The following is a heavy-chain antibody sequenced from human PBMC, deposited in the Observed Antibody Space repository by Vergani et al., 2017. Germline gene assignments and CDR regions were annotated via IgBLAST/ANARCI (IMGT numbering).Heavy chain of an antibody. D-gene: IGHD3-10*01. CDR1: GYTFTSYG. J-gene: IGHJ5*02. V-gene: IGHV1-18*01. CDR2: ISAYNGNT. Sequence: QVQLVQSGAEVKKPGASVKVSCKASGYTFTSYGISWVRQAPGQGLEWMGWISAYNGNTNYAQTLQGRVTMTTDTATSTAYMELRSLRSDATAVYYCARDQRNTERGPNWFDPWGQGTLVTVSS. CDR3: ARDQRNTERGPNWFDP.